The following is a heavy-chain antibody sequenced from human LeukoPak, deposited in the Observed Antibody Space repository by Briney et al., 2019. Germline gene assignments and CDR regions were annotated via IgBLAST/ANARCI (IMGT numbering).Heavy chain of an antibody. V-gene: IGHV4-34*01. CDR1: GGSFSGYY. Sequence: SETLSLTCAVYGGSFSGYYWSWIRQPPGKGLEWIGEINHSGSTNYNPSLKSRVTISVDTSKNQFSLKLSSVTAAGTAVYYCARVRQYQLLSRYYMDVWGKGTTVTVSS. CDR3: ARVRQYQLLSRYYMDV. J-gene: IGHJ6*03. CDR2: INHSGST. D-gene: IGHD2-2*01.